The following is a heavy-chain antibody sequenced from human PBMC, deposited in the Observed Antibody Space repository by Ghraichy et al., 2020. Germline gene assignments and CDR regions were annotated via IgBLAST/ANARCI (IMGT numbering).Heavy chain of an antibody. CDR3: AKDQGGDGYNYLPYFDY. Sequence: GESLNISCAASGFTFGSYAMTWVRQAPGKGLEWVSGISAGGGSKYHADSVKGRFTISRDNSKNTLYLQMNSLRAEDTAVYYCAKDQGGDGYNYLPYFDYWGQGALVTVSS. D-gene: IGHD5-24*01. CDR2: ISAGGGSK. CDR1: GFTFGSYA. V-gene: IGHV3-23*01. J-gene: IGHJ4*02.